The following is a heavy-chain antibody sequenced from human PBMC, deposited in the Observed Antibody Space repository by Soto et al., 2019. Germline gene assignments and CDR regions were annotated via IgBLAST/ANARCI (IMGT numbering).Heavy chain of an antibody. D-gene: IGHD5-12*01. CDR3: ARVGMATSFDY. Sequence: GGSLRLSCAASGFTVSSNYMSWVRRAPGKGLEWVSVIYSGGSTYYADSVKGRFTISRDNSKNTLYLQMNSLRAEDTAVYYCARVGMATSFDYWGQGTLVTVSS. CDR2: IYSGGST. V-gene: IGHV3-53*01. CDR1: GFTVSSNY. J-gene: IGHJ4*02.